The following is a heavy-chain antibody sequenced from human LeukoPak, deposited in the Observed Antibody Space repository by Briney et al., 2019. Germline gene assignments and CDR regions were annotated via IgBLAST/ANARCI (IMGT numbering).Heavy chain of an antibody. Sequence: PGGSLRLSCAASGFTFSSYAMHWVRQAPGKGLEWVAVISYDGSNKYYADSVKGRFTISRDNSKNTLYLQMNSLRAEDTAVYYCARATQRGDYEPFDYWGQGTLVTVSS. D-gene: IGHD4-17*01. CDR2: ISYDGSNK. J-gene: IGHJ4*02. CDR1: GFTFSSYA. CDR3: ARATQRGDYEPFDY. V-gene: IGHV3-30*04.